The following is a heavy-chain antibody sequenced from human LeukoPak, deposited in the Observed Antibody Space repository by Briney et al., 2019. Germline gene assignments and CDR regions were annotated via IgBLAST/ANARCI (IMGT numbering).Heavy chain of an antibody. CDR1: GFTFSSYS. CDR2: ISSSSSTI. V-gene: IGHV3-48*01. J-gene: IGHJ4*02. D-gene: IGHD6-19*01. CDR3: ATYSSGWLGRGVY. Sequence: GGSLRLSCAASGFTFSSYSMNWVRQAPGKGLEWVSYISSSSSTIYYADSVKGRFTISRDNAKNSLYLQMNSLRAEDTAVYYCATYSSGWLGRGVYWGQGTLVTVSS.